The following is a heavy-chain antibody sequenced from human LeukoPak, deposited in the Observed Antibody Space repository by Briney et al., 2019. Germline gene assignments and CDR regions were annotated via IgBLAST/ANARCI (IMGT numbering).Heavy chain of an antibody. J-gene: IGHJ4*02. D-gene: IGHD3-16*02. V-gene: IGHV3-21*01. CDR1: GFTFSSYS. Sequence: GGSLRLSCAASGFTFSSYSMNWVRQAPGKGLEWVSSISSSSSYIYYADSVKGRFTISRDNAKNSLYLQMNSLRAEDTAVYYCARAYDYVWGSYRYSFDCWGQGTLVTVSS. CDR3: ARAYDYVWGSYRYSFDC. CDR2: ISSSSSYI.